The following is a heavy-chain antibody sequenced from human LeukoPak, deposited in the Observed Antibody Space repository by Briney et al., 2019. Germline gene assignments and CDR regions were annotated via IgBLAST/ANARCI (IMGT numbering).Heavy chain of an antibody. V-gene: IGHV3-21*01. CDR3: ARAPFRSSWYWFDP. CDR2: ISSSSSYI. J-gene: IGHJ5*02. CDR1: GFTFSSYS. D-gene: IGHD6-13*01. Sequence: GGSLRLSCAASGFTFSSYSMNWVRQAPGKGLEWVSSISSSSSYIYYADSVKGRFTISRNNAKNSPYLQMNSLRAEDTAVYYCARAPFRSSWYWFDPWGQGTLVTVSS.